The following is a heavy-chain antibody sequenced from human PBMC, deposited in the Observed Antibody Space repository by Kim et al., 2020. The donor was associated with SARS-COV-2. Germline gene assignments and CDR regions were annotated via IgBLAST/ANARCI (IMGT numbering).Heavy chain of an antibody. V-gene: IGHV4-59*08. CDR1: GGSISSYY. J-gene: IGHJ1*01. Sequence: SETLSLTCTVSGGSISSYYWSWIRQPPGKGLEWIGYIYYSGSTNYNPSLKSRVTISVDTSKNQFSLKLSSVTAADTAVYYCARMDGQHWGQGTLVTVSS. CDR3: ARMDGQH. D-gene: IGHD2-2*03. CDR2: IYYSGST.